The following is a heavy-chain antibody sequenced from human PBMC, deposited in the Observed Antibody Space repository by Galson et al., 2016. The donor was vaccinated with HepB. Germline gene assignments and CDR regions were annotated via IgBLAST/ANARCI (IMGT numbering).Heavy chain of an antibody. D-gene: IGHD2-21*02. Sequence: SLRLSCAASGFTFSRYGMHWVRQGPGKGLEWVAVIWYDGSKKDYADSVKGRFTISRDNSKNTLYLQMNSLRVEDTAVYSCAAYCGGDCYPTPWGQGTLVTVSS. CDR3: AAYCGGDCYPTP. CDR1: GFTFSRYG. V-gene: IGHV3-33*01. J-gene: IGHJ5*02. CDR2: IWYDGSKK.